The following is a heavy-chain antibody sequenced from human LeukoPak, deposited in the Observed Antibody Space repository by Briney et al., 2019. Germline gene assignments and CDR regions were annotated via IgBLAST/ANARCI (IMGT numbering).Heavy chain of an antibody. D-gene: IGHD1-26*01. CDR1: GFTFSSYA. CDR2: ISYDGSNK. J-gene: IGHJ4*02. Sequence: PGGSLRLSCAASGFTFSSYAMHWVRQAPGKGLEWVAVISYDGSNKYYADSVKGRFTISRDNSKNTLYLQMNSLRAEDTAVYYCARAVGATPIDYWGQGTLVTVSS. V-gene: IGHV3-30*04. CDR3: ARAVGATPIDY.